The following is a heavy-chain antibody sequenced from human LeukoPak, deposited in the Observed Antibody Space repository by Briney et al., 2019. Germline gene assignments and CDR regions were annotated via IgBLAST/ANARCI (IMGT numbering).Heavy chain of an antibody. CDR1: GYTFTNYD. CDR2: MSPNSGYT. J-gene: IGHJ5*02. Sequence: ASVKVSCKASGYTFTNYDINLVRQASGQGLEWMGWMSPNSGYTGYSQKFQGRVSITRDTSIGTACLELSSLRSDDTAVYYCARNPYETGHFDPWGQGTLVTVSS. CDR3: ARNPYETGHFDP. V-gene: IGHV1-8*03. D-gene: IGHD3-3*01.